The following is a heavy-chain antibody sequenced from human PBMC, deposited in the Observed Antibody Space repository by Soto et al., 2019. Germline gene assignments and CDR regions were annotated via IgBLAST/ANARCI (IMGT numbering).Heavy chain of an antibody. D-gene: IGHD2-21*02. CDR3: ARSRDPDYYYHYYMDV. CDR1: GYTFNGYY. Sequence: QVQLGQSGAEVQKPGASVQVSCKASGYTFNGYYMHWVRQAPGQGLEWRVWINPKNGGTTYAQKFEGWVRMTRDTSINTAYRELSMLKSDDTSMDYCARSRDPDYYYHYYMDVWGTGTAVTV. CDR2: INPKNGGT. V-gene: IGHV1-2*04. J-gene: IGHJ6*03.